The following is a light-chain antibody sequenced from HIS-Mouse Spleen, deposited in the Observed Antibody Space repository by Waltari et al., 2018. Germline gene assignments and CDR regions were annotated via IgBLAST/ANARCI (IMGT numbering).Light chain of an antibody. Sequence: QSVLTQPPSASGTPGQRVTISCSGSSSNIGSNYVYWYQQLPGTAPKRLIYRNKPRPSAVPDRFSGSKSGTSASLAISGLRSEDEADYYCAAWDDSLSGVVFGGGTKLTVL. J-gene: IGLJ2*01. CDR2: RNK. CDR3: AAWDDSLSGVV. V-gene: IGLV1-47*01. CDR1: SSNIGSNY.